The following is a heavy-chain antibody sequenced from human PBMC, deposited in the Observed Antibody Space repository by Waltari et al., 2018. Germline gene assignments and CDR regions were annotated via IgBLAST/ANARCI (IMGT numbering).Heavy chain of an antibody. D-gene: IGHD3-22*01. J-gene: IGHJ4*02. CDR1: GFTFSRYA. CDR2: ISGSGGST. V-gene: IGHV3-23*01. CDR3: AKAHYYDSSGYGY. Sequence: EVQLLESGGGLVQPGGSLRLSCAASGFTFSRYAMRWVRQAPGKGLEWVSAISGSGGSTYYADSVKGRFTISRDNSKNTLYLQMNSLRAEDTAVYYCAKAHYYDSSGYGYWGQGTLVTVSS.